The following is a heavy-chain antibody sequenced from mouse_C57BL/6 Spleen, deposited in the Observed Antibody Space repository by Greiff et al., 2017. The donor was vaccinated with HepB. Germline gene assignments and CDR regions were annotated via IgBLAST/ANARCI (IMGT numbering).Heavy chain of an antibody. D-gene: IGHD1-1*01. J-gene: IGHJ3*01. Sequence: QVQLKQPGAELVKPGASVKLSCKASGYTFTSYWMHWVKQRPGQGLEWIGMIHPNSGSTNYNEKFKSKATLTVDKSSSTAYMQLSSLTSEDSAVYYCARIPYGSSYPSWFAYWGQGTLVTVSA. V-gene: IGHV1-64*01. CDR1: GYTFTSYW. CDR2: IHPNSGST. CDR3: ARIPYGSSYPSWFAY.